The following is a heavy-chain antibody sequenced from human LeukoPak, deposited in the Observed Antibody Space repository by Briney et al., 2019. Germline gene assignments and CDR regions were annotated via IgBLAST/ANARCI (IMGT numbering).Heavy chain of an antibody. Sequence: GGSLRLSCAASGFTFSSYWMHWVRQAPGKGLVWVSRINSDGSSTSYADSVKGRFTIPRDNSKNTLYLQMNSLRAEDTAVYYCAKKGVPTTVTTTVDYWGQGTLVTVSS. CDR2: INSDGSST. J-gene: IGHJ4*02. D-gene: IGHD4-17*01. CDR1: GFTFSSYW. CDR3: AKKGVPTTVTTTVDY. V-gene: IGHV3-74*01.